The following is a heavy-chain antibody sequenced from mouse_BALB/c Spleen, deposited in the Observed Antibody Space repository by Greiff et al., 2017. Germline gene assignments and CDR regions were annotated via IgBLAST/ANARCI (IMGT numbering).Heavy chain of an antibody. V-gene: IGHV1-31*01. CDR1: GYSFTGYY. CDR2: INPYNGAT. D-gene: IGHD4-1*01. J-gene: IGHJ1*01. Sequence: VQLKQSGPELVKPGASVKISCKASGYSFTGYYMHWVKQSHVKSLEWIGRINPYNGATSYNQNFKDKASLTVDKSSSTAYMELHSLTSEDSAVYYCASTGTSWYFDVWGAGTTVTVSS. CDR3: ASTGTSWYFDV.